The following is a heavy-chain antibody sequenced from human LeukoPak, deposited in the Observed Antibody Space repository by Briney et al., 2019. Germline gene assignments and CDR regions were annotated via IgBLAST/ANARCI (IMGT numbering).Heavy chain of an antibody. D-gene: IGHD3-10*01. CDR2: ISAYNGNT. CDR3: ARVLSNYYGSGSYRAFDI. CDR1: GYTFTSYG. J-gene: IGHJ3*02. Sequence: ASVKVSCKASGYTFTSYGISWVRQAPGQGLEWMGWISAYNGNTNYAQKLQGRVTMTTDTSTSTAYMELRSLRSDDTAVYYCARVLSNYYGSGSYRAFDIWGQGTMVTVSS. V-gene: IGHV1-18*01.